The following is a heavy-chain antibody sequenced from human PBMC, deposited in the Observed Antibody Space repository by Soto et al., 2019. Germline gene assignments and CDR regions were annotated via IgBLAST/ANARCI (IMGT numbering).Heavy chain of an antibody. D-gene: IGHD3-3*01. CDR1: GGSISTSDYS. V-gene: IGHV4-30-2*01. CDR2: IYQTGRT. J-gene: IGHJ6*02. CDR3: AREMTIFGVAPGGGVDV. Sequence: QLQLQESGSGLVQSSQTLSLTCTASGGSISTSDYSWTWIRQPPGGGLEWIGSIYQTGRTYVIPSLKSRVTMSLDKSKNQFSLNLTSVTAADTALYYCAREMTIFGVAPGGGVDVWGQGTTVTVSS.